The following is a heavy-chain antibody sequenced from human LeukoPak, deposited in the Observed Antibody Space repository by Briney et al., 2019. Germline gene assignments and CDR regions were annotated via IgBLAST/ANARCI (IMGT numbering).Heavy chain of an antibody. CDR2: IYPGDSDT. D-gene: IGHD2-15*01. Sequence: GESLKISCQGSGYTFTNYWIGWVRQMPGKGLEWMGVIYPGDSDTRYNPSFQGQVTISADKSISTAYLQWSSLKASDTAIYYCARQEALYCFDYRGQGTLVTVSS. CDR1: GYTFTNYW. J-gene: IGHJ4*02. CDR3: ARQEALYCFDY. V-gene: IGHV5-51*01.